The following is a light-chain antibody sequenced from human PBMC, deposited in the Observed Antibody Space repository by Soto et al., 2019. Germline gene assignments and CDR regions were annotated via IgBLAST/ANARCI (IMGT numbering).Light chain of an antibody. Sequence: EIVMTQSPGTLSVSPGERATLSCMASQTIDTNLAWYQQKPGQAPRLLIFAASTRATGIPARFSGSGSGTEFSLTITSLQSEDFALYYCQQYNNRPPWTFGQGTKVDI. V-gene: IGKV3-15*01. J-gene: IGKJ1*01. CDR2: AAS. CDR3: QQYNNRPPWT. CDR1: QTIDTN.